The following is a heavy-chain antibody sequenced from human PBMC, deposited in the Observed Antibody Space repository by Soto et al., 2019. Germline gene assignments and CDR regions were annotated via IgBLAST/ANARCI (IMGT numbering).Heavy chain of an antibody. J-gene: IGHJ1*01. CDR1: GFTFSSYG. CDR2: ISYDGSNK. CDR3: AKDDALAVAGVLAEYFQH. Sequence: QVQLVESGGGVVQPGRSLRLSCAASGFTFSSYGMHWVRQAPGKGLEWVAVISYDGSNKYYADSVKGRFTISRDNAKNMLYLQMNSLTGEDTAVYYCAKDDALAVAGVLAEYFQHWGQGTLVTVSS. V-gene: IGHV3-30*18. D-gene: IGHD6-19*01.